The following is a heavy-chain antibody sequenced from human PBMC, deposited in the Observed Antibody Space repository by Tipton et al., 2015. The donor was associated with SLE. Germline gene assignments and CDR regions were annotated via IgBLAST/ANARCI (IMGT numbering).Heavy chain of an antibody. CDR3: ARGESSGYLYYFDY. CDR1: GGSISTYY. V-gene: IGHV4-59*01. CDR2: IYYSGST. D-gene: IGHD3-22*01. Sequence: PGLVKPSETLSLTCTVSGGSISTYYWSWIRQPPGKGLEWIGYIYYSGSTNYSPSLKSRVTISVDTSKDQFSLKLSSVTAADTAVYYCARGESSGYLYYFDYWGQGTLVTVSS. J-gene: IGHJ4*02.